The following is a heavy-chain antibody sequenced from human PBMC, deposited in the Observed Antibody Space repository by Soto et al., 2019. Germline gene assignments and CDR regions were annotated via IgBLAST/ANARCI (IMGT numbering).Heavy chain of an antibody. CDR2: ITPIFGTA. CDR1: GGTFSSYA. V-gene: IGHV1-69*01. Sequence: QVQLVQSGAEVKKPGSSVKVSCKASGGTFSSYAISWVRQAPGQGLEWMGGITPIFGTANYAQKFQGRVTITADESTSTAYMELSSLRSEDTAVYYCARHNVDIVATIMAGWFDPWGQGTLVTVSS. J-gene: IGHJ5*02. D-gene: IGHD5-12*01. CDR3: ARHNVDIVATIMAGWFDP.